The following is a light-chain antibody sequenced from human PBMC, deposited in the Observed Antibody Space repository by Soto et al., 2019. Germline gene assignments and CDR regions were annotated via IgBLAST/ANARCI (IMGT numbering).Light chain of an antibody. J-gene: IGLJ3*02. CDR2: EVT. CDR3: SSYSSSSTPWV. Sequence: QSVLTQPASVSGSPGQSITISCTGTSSDVGTYNYVSWYQQHPGKAPKLIIYEVTNRPSGISNRFSGSKSGNTASLIISGLQAEDEADYYCSSYSSSSTPWVFGGGTKVTVL. CDR1: SSDVGTYNY. V-gene: IGLV2-14*01.